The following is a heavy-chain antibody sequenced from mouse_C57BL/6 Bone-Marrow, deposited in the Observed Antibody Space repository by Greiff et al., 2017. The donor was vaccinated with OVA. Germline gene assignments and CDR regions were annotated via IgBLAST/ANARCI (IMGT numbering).Heavy chain of an antibody. CDR2: IWTGGGT. CDR1: GFSLTSYA. CDR3: ASLITTVVATDWYFDV. D-gene: IGHD1-1*01. V-gene: IGHV2-9-1*01. J-gene: IGHJ1*03. Sequence: VQLQQSGPGLVAPSQSLSITCTVSGFSLTSYAISWVRQPPGKGLEWLGVIWTGGGTNYNSALKSRLSISKDNSKSQVFLKMNSLQTDDTARYYCASLITTVVATDWYFDVWGTGTTVTVSS.